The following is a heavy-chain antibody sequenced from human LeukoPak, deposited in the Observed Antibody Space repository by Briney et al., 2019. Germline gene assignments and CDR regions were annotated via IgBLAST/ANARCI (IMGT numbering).Heavy chain of an antibody. CDR1: GYTFTSYY. Sequence: GASVKVSCKASGYTFTSYYMHWVRQAPGQGLEWMGIINPSGGSTSYAQKFQGRVTMTRDTSTSTVYMELSSLRSEDTAVYYCARGSGSQGPSGAFDIWGQGTMVTVSS. J-gene: IGHJ3*02. D-gene: IGHD1-26*01. V-gene: IGHV1-46*01. CDR3: ARGSGSQGPSGAFDI. CDR2: INPSGGST.